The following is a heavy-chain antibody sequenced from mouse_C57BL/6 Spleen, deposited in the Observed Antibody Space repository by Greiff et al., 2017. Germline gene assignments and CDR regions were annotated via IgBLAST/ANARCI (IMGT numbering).Heavy chain of an antibody. Sequence: DVHLVESGGGLVQPGGSMKLSCVASGFTFSNYWMNWVRQSPEKGLEWVAQIRLKSDNYATHYAESVKGRFTISRDESKSSVYLQMNNLRAEDTGIYYCTEVDYSNFFAYWGQGTLVTVSA. CDR3: TEVDYSNFFAY. CDR2: IRLKSDNYAT. D-gene: IGHD2-5*01. V-gene: IGHV6-3*01. J-gene: IGHJ3*01. CDR1: GFTFSNYW.